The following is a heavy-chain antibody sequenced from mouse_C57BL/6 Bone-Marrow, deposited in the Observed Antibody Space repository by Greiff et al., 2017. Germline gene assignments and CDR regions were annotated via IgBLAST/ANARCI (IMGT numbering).Heavy chain of an antibody. D-gene: IGHD1-1*02. V-gene: IGHV1-52*01. J-gene: IGHJ3*01. CDR2: IDPSDSET. Sequence: QVQLQQPGAELVRPGSSVKLSCKASGYTFTSYWMHWVKQRPIQGLEWIGNIDPSDSETHYNQKFKDKATWTVDKSSSTAYMQLSSLTSEDSAVYYCARSRWAWFAYWGQGTLVTVSA. CDR1: GYTFTSYW. CDR3: ARSRWAWFAY.